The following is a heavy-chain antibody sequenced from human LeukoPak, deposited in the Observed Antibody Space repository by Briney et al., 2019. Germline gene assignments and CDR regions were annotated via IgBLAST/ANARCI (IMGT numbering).Heavy chain of an antibody. Sequence: GGSLRLTSAASGFTISSYAVHRVRQAQGKGLEWGAVISYDGRNKYYADSGRGRFTTSRDNSKNTLYLKMNSLRAEDTAVYYCARVGRVYCSGGSCYDDYWGQGTLVTVSS. CDR3: ARVGRVYCSGGSCYDDY. D-gene: IGHD2-15*01. V-gene: IGHV3-30*01. CDR1: GFTISSYA. J-gene: IGHJ4*02. CDR2: ISYDGRNK.